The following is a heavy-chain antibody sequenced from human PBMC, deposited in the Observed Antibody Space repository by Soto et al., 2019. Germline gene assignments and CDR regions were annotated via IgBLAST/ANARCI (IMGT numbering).Heavy chain of an antibody. CDR2: ISYDGSNK. CDR3: ARDRSPNYYYYGMDV. CDR1: GFTFSSYA. V-gene: IGHV3-30-3*01. Sequence: QVQLVESGGGAVQPGRSLRLSCAASGFTFSSYAMHWVRQAPGKGLEWVAVISYDGSNKYYADSVKGRFTISRDNSKNTLYLQMNSLRAEDTAVYYCARDRSPNYYYYGMDVWGQGTTVTVSS. J-gene: IGHJ6*02.